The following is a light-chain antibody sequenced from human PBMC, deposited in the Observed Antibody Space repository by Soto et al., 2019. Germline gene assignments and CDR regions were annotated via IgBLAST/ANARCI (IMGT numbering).Light chain of an antibody. J-gene: IGKJ2*02. Sequence: EIQMTQSPSSLSASLGDRVTITCQASQDINDYSNWYQQKPGKAPRLLIYGASFLEVGVPSRFSGSGSGTHFTLTISSLQPEDVATYYCQQYDSLPCTFGQGNRLEIK. CDR3: QQYDSLPCT. CDR1: QDINDY. CDR2: GAS. V-gene: IGKV1-33*01.